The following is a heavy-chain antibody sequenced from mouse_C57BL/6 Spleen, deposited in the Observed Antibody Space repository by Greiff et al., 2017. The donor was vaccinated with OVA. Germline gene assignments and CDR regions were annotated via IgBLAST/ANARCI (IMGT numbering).Heavy chain of an antibody. CDR2: IWSGGST. CDR3: ARSQLGQGYFDV. J-gene: IGHJ1*03. CDR1: GFSLTSYG. D-gene: IGHD4-1*02. Sequence: VKLVESGPGLVQPSQSLSITCTVSGFSLTSYGVHWVRQSPGKGLEWLGVIWSGGSTDYNAAFIPRLSISKDNSKSQVFLKMNSLQADDTAIYYCARSQLGQGYFDVWGTGTTVTVSS. V-gene: IGHV2-2*01.